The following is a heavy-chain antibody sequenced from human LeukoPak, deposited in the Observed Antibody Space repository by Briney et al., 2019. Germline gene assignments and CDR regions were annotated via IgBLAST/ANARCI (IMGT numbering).Heavy chain of an antibody. V-gene: IGHV3-21*04. CDR2: ISGGAHSM. D-gene: IGHD2-21*02. J-gene: IGHJ4*02. CDR3: ARHCGGDCYPDS. CDR1: GFTFSSYT. Sequence: GGSLRLSCAASGFTFSSYTMSWVRQAPGKGLEWVSSISGGAHSMFYLDSVKGRFTVSRDNTKNFLYLQMNNLRAEDTAVYYCARHCGGDCYPDSWGQGTLVSVSS.